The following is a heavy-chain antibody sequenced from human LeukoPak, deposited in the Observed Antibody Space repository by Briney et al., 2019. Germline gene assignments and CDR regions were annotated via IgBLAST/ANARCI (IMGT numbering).Heavy chain of an antibody. D-gene: IGHD3-10*01. CDR3: ARRAEGGSGSWPSY. CDR1: GFTFSSYA. Sequence: GGSLRLSCAASGFTFSSYAMSWVRQAPGKGLEWVSNISGSGGITYYADFVKGRFTTSRDNSKNTLYLEMNSLRAEDTAIYYCARRAEGGSGSWPSYWGQGTLVPVSS. CDR2: ISGSGGIT. V-gene: IGHV3-23*01. J-gene: IGHJ4*02.